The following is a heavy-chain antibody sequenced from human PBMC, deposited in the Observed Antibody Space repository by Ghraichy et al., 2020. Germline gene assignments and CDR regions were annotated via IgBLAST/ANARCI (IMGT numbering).Heavy chain of an antibody. CDR2: IYSGGST. J-gene: IGHJ6*02. V-gene: IGHV3-66*01. CDR1: GFTVSSNY. Sequence: GSLNISCAASGFTVSSNYMSWVRQAPGKGLEWVSVIYSGGSTYYADSVKGRFTISRDNSKNTLYLQMNSLRAEDTAVYYCARDQNYYGSGSFDWYYYGMDVWGQGTTVTVSS. CDR3: ARDQNYYGSGSFDWYYYGMDV. D-gene: IGHD3-10*01.